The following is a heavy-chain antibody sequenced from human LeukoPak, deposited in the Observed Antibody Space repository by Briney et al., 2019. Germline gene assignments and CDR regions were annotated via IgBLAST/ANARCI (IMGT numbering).Heavy chain of an antibody. V-gene: IGHV4-39*07. CDR3: ARDGAAADPYNWFDP. Sequence: SETLSLTCTVSGGSISSSSYYWGWIRQPPGKGLEWNGSIYYSGSTYYNPSLKSRVTISVDTSKNQFSLKLSSVTAADTAVYYCARDGAAADPYNWFDPWGQGTLVTVSS. CDR2: IYYSGST. CDR1: GGSISSSSYY. D-gene: IGHD6-13*01. J-gene: IGHJ5*02.